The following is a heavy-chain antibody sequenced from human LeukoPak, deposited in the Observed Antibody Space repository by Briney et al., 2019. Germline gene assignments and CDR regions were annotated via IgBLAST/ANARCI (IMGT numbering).Heavy chain of an antibody. D-gene: IGHD4-17*01. V-gene: IGHV1-69*06. CDR3: ARPRTGDYGFDY. CDR1: GYTFTSYG. J-gene: IGHJ4*02. CDR2: IIPIFGTA. Sequence: ASVKVSCKASGYTFTSYGISWVRQAPGQGLEWMGGIIPIFGTANYAQKFQGRVTITADKSTSTAYMELSSLRSEDTAVFYCARPRTGDYGFDYWGQGTLVTVSS.